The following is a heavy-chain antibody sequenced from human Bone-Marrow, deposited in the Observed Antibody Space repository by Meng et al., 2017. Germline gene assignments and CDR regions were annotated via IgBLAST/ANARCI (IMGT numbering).Heavy chain of an antibody. J-gene: IGHJ4*02. CDR1: GGTFSSYA. CDR3: ARAWNYYDSSGYYYYFDY. CDR2: IIPIFGTA. V-gene: IGHV1-69*06. D-gene: IGHD3-22*01. Sequence: QVPLVQSGAEVKKPGSSVKVSCKASGGTFSSYAISWVRQAPGQGLEWMGGIIPIFGTANYAQKFQGRVTITADKSTSTAYMELSSLRSEDTAVYYCARAWNYYDSSGYYYYFDYWGQGTLVTVSS.